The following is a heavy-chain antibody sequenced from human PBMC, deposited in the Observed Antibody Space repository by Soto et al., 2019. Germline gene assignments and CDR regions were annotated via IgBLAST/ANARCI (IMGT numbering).Heavy chain of an antibody. CDR3: TSLMVRGVMWLDY. CDR1: GFSFSSYS. Sequence: EVQLVESGGGLVQPGGSLRLSCAASGFSFSSYSMSWVRQAPGKGLEWVANINQDGSEKYYVDSVKGRFIISRDNAENSLYLQMRSLIAEDTAVYYCTSLMVRGVMWLDYWGQGALVTVSS. CDR2: INQDGSEK. D-gene: IGHD3-10*01. J-gene: IGHJ4*02. V-gene: IGHV3-7*05.